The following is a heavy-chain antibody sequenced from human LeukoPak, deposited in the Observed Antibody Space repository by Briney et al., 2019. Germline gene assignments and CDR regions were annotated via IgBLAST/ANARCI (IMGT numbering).Heavy chain of an antibody. Sequence: PGGSLRLSCAASGFTVSGYYMSWVRQAPGKGLEWVSVIYNGGSTYYADSVKGRFTISRDNSKNTLYLQMNSLRAEDTAVYYCAREPPSGYYDYWGQGTLVTVSS. CDR3: AREPPSGYYDY. CDR2: IYNGGST. J-gene: IGHJ4*02. CDR1: GFTVSGYY. D-gene: IGHD3-22*01. V-gene: IGHV3-53*01.